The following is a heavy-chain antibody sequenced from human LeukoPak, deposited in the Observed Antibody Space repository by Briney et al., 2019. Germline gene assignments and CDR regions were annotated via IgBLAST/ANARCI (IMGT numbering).Heavy chain of an antibody. D-gene: IGHD3-10*01. CDR1: GGSISSSNW. CDR2: IYHSGST. J-gene: IGHJ3*02. CDR3: ARVVPRITMVRGEVGGAFDI. Sequence: SETLSLTCAVSGGSISSSNWWSWVRQPPGKGLEWIGEIYHSGSTNYNPSLKSRVTISVDKSKNQFSLKLSSVTAADTAVYYCARVVPRITMVRGEVGGAFDIWGQGTMVTVSS. V-gene: IGHV4-4*02.